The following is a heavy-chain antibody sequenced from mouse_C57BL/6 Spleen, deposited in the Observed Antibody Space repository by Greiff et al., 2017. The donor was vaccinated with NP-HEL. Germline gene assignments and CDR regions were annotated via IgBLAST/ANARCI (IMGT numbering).Heavy chain of an antibody. CDR3: ARELRHYYYAMDY. V-gene: IGHV1-54*01. D-gene: IGHD3-2*02. Sequence: VQLQQSGAELVRPGTSVKVSCKASGYAFTNYLIEWVKQRPGQGLEWIGVINPGSGGTNYNEKFKGKATLTADKSSSTAYMQLSSLTSEDSAVYFCARELRHYYYAMDYWGQGTSVTVSS. J-gene: IGHJ4*01. CDR1: GYAFTNYL. CDR2: INPGSGGT.